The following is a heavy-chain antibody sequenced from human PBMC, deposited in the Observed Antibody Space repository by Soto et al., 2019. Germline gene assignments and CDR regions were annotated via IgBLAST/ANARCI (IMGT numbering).Heavy chain of an antibody. CDR1: GGSISSSSFY. J-gene: IGHJ5*02. Sequence: QLQLQESGPGLVKPSENLYLTCTVSGGSISSSSFYWGWIRQPPGKGLEWIGSLYYGGSTYYNPSHKSRVTMPLDTSKRQFSQKLRSVTAADTAVYYCARQASSSYNWFDPWGQGTLVTVSS. V-gene: IGHV4-39*01. CDR2: LYYGGST. CDR3: ARQASSSYNWFDP. D-gene: IGHD6-6*01.